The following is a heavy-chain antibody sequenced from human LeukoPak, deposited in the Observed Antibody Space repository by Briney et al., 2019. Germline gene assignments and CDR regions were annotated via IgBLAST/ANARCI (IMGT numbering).Heavy chain of an antibody. D-gene: IGHD3-22*01. V-gene: IGHV3-23*01. CDR1: GFTFNSYA. J-gene: IGHJ3*02. Sequence: GGSLRLSCAASGFTFNSYAMSWVRQAPGKGLEWVSAISGSGSSTYYADSVKGRFTISRDNSKNTLYLQMNSLRAEDTAVYYCAKSYDSSGYYYAPDAFDIWGQGTMVTVSS. CDR3: AKSYDSSGYYYAPDAFDI. CDR2: ISGSGSST.